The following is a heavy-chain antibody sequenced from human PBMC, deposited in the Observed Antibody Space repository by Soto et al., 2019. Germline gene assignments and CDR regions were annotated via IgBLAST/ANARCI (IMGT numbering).Heavy chain of an antibody. CDR3: ASLPTVTTPEDRRSYYGMDV. CDR2: ISAYNGNT. Sequence: ASVKVSCKASGYTFTSYGISWVRQAPGQGLEWMGWISAYNGNTNYAQKLQGRVTMTTDTSTSTAYMELRSLRSDDTAVYYCASLPTVTTPEDRRSYYGMDVWGQGTTVTVS. V-gene: IGHV1-18*01. J-gene: IGHJ6*02. CDR1: GYTFTSYG. D-gene: IGHD4-17*01.